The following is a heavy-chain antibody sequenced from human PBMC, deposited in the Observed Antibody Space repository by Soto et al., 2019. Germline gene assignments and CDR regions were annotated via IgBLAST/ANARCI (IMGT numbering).Heavy chain of an antibody. CDR3: ARGDTTLGYSSYGMDV. J-gene: IGHJ6*02. CDR1: GYTFTGYY. CDR2: INPNSGGT. D-gene: IGHD1-1*01. Sequence: QVQLVQSGAEVKKPGASVKVSCKASGYTFTGYYMHWVRQAPGQGLEWMGWINPNSGGTNYAQKFQGWVTMTRDTSISTAYMELSRLRSDDTAVYYCARGDTTLGYSSYGMDVWGQGTTVTVSS. V-gene: IGHV1-2*04.